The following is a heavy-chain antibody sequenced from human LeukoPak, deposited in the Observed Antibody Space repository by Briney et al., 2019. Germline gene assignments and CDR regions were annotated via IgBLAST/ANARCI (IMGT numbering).Heavy chain of an antibody. CDR3: AKAREASRLRYGMDV. CDR1: GFTFSSNA. J-gene: IGHJ6*02. Sequence: GASLRLSCAASGFTFSSNAMNWVRQAPGKGLEWVSGSNNKGDYTYYADSVRGRFTISRDNSKNMLYLQMNSLRAEDTALYYYAKAREASRLRYGMDVWGQGTTVTVSS. V-gene: IGHV3-23*01. CDR2: SNNKGDYT. D-gene: IGHD3-16*01.